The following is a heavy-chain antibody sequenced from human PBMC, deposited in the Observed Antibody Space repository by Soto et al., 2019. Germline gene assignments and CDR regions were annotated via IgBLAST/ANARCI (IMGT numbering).Heavy chain of an antibody. CDR3: ARGFYGSGSYYYFDY. Sequence: GSLRLSCAASGFTFSSYSMNWVRQAPGKGLEWVSYISSSSSTIYYADSVKGRFTISRDNAKNSLYLQMNSLRAEDTAVYYCARGFYGSGSYYYFDYWGQGTLVTVSS. J-gene: IGHJ4*02. D-gene: IGHD3-10*01. CDR2: ISSSSSTI. CDR1: GFTFSSYS. V-gene: IGHV3-48*01.